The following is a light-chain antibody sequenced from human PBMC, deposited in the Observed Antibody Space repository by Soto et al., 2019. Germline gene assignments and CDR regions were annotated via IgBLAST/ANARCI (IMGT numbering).Light chain of an antibody. J-gene: IGKJ1*01. CDR3: QQYKTWPPT. CDR2: AAS. CDR1: QNIGST. Sequence: EIVMTQSPATLSMSSGERATLSCRASQNIGSTLAWYLQKPGQAPRLLISAASTWATGIPARFSGSGSGTDFTLTIRSLQSEDSGVYYCQQYKTWPPTFGQGTKVEIK. V-gene: IGKV3-15*01.